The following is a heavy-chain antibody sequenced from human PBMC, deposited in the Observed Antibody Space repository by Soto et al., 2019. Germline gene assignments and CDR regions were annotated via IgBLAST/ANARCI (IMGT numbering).Heavy chain of an antibody. CDR2: ISAYNGNT. J-gene: IGHJ6*03. V-gene: IGHV1-18*01. CDR1: GYTFTSYG. CDR3: ARVKYCSSTSCHRPYYYYMDV. Sequence: ASVKVSCKASGYTFTSYGISWVRQAPGQGLEWMGWISAYNGNTNYAQKLQGRVTMTTDTSTSTAYMELRSLRSDDTAVYYCARVKYCSSTSCHRPYYYYMDVWGKGTTVTVSS. D-gene: IGHD2-2*01.